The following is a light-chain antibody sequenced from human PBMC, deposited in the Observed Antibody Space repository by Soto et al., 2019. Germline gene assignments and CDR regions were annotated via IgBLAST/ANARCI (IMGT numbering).Light chain of an antibody. CDR1: ISNIGTNF. CDR3: AAWDDGLNGGF. V-gene: IGLV1-44*01. Sequence: QSVLIQPPSASGTPGQRVTISCSGSISNIGTNFVNWYQQLPGTAPKLLIYSNNQRPSGVPDRFSGSKSGTSASLAISGLKSEDGSDYSCAAWDDGLNGGFFGGGTNLTVL. CDR2: SNN. J-gene: IGLJ2*01.